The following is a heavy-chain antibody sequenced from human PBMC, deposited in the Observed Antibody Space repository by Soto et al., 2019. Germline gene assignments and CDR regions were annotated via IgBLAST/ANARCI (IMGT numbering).Heavy chain of an antibody. CDR3: AREIAAAPTENWFDP. D-gene: IGHD6-13*01. J-gene: IGHJ5*02. V-gene: IGHV1-69*08. Sequence: QVQLVQSGAEVKKPGSSVKVSCKASGGTFSSYTISWVRQAPGQGLEWMGRIIPILGIANYAQKFQGRVTITADKSTSTAYMELSSLRSEDTAVYYCAREIAAAPTENWFDPWGQGTLVTVSS. CDR2: IIPILGIA. CDR1: GGTFSSYT.